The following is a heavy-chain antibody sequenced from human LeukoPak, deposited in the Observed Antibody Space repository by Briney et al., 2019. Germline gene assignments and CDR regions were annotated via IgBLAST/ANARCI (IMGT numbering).Heavy chain of an antibody. Sequence: GGSLRLSCAASGFTFSSYAMYWVRQAPGKGLEWVAVISYDGSNKYYADSVKGRFTISRDNSKNTLYLQMNSLRAEDTAVYYCARMELNGMDVWGQGTTVTVSS. CDR2: ISYDGSNK. CDR3: ARMELNGMDV. V-gene: IGHV3-30-3*01. CDR1: GFTFSSYA. D-gene: IGHD1-26*01. J-gene: IGHJ6*02.